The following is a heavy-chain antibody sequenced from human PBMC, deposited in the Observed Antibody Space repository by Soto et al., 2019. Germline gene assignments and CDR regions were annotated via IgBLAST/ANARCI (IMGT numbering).Heavy chain of an antibody. J-gene: IGHJ6*02. CDR2: ISAYNGNT. D-gene: IGHD3-10*01. CDR1: GYTFTSYG. CDR3: ARAAYYYGSGSPPVVTDMDV. Sequence: GASVKVSCKASGYTFTSYGISWVRQAPGQGLEWMGWISAYNGNTNYAQKLQGRVTMTTDTSTSTAYMELSSLRSEDTAVYYCARAAYYYGSGSPPVVTDMDVWGQGTTVTVSS. V-gene: IGHV1-18*01.